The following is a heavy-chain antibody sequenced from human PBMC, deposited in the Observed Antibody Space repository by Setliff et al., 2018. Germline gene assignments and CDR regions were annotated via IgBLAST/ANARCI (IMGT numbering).Heavy chain of an antibody. Sequence: ETLSLSCAASGFTFSSYWMSWVRQAPGKGLEWVSDIGGGDGTTYYADSVKGRFTISRDNSKNTLYLQMNSLRPEDTAVYYCAGDKPLQHNYNFWSGYCPYWGQGTLVTV. CDR2: IGGGDGTT. CDR3: AGDKPLQHNYNFWSGYCPY. D-gene: IGHD3-3*01. V-gene: IGHV3-23*01. J-gene: IGHJ4*02. CDR1: GFTFSSYW.